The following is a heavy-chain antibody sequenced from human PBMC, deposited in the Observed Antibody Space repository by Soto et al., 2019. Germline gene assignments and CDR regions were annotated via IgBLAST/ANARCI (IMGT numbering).Heavy chain of an antibody. D-gene: IGHD2-8*01. CDR3: GGVFEL. CDR2: INNDGSGT. CDR1: GFTFSHYW. J-gene: IGHJ4*02. Sequence: VVESGGALVQPGGSLRLSCVASGFTFSHYWMHWVRQVPGEGLVWVSGINNDGSGTFYADSVRGRFTISRDNGQTALFLQMDSLTAEDTAGYCLGGVFELWGQGTLVTFSS. V-gene: IGHV3-74*01.